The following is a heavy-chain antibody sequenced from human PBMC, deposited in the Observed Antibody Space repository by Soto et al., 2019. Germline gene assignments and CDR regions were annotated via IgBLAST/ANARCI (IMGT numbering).Heavy chain of an antibody. CDR3: ARHGYSYGGGYFDY. V-gene: IGHV3-66*04. CDR1: GFTVSSNF. Sequence: EVQLVESGGGLVQPGGSLRLSCAASGFTVSSNFMSWVRQAPGKGLEWVSVIYSGDSAYYADSVKGRFTISRDNSKNTHYLQMNSLSAEDTAVYYCARHGYSYGGGYFDYWGQGTLVTVSS. CDR2: IYSGDSA. D-gene: IGHD5-18*01. J-gene: IGHJ4*02.